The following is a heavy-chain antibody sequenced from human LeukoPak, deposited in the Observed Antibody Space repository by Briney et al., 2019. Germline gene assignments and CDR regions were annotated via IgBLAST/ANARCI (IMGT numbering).Heavy chain of an antibody. CDR3: TRVFDS. CDR2: IFYTGKT. CDR1: GGSVSTNDFY. Sequence: PSETLSLTCTVSGGSVSTNDFYWGWVRRPPGKGLEWIGDIFYTGKTNYNPSVKSRVTISLDMSKNQFSLKLTSVTAADTAVYYCTRVFDSWGQGTLVTVSP. J-gene: IGHJ4*02. V-gene: IGHV4-61*05.